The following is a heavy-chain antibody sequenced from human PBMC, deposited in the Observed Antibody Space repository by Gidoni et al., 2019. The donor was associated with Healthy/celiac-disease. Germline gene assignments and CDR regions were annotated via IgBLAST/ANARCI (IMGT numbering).Heavy chain of an antibody. CDR2: ISAYNGNT. CDR1: GYTFTSYG. Sequence: QVQLVQSGAEVKKPGASVKVSCKASGYTFTSYGISWVRQAPGQGLEWMGWISAYNGNTNYAQKLQGRVTMTTDTSTSTAYMELRSLRSDDTAVYYCARDEFSPTTAESGGYYGMDVWGQGTTVTVSS. CDR3: ARDEFSPTTAESGGYYGMDV. J-gene: IGHJ6*02. D-gene: IGHD4-17*01. V-gene: IGHV1-18*01.